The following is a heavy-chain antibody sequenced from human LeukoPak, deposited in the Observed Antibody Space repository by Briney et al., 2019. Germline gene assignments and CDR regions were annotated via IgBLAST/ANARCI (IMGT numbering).Heavy chain of an antibody. D-gene: IGHD6-13*01. J-gene: IGHJ4*02. V-gene: IGHV3-30*02. CDR3: AKEPLPYYSSSYFDY. CDR1: GFTFSSYG. CDR2: IRYDGSNK. Sequence: PGGSLRLSCAASGFTFSSYGMHWVRQAPGKGLEGVAFIRYDGSNKYYADSVKGRFTISRDNSKNTLYLQMNSLRAEDTAVYYCAKEPLPYYSSSYFDYWGQGTLVTVSS.